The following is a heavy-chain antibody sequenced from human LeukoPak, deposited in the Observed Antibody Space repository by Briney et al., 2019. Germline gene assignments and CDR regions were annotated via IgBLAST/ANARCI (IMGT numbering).Heavy chain of an antibody. Sequence: GGSLRLSCAASGFSFSSSWMNWVRQAPGKGLEWVASMKQDGSEEYYVDSVKGRFTISRDNAKNSLYLQMNSLRAEDTAVYYCARDRGYSSFDYWGQRTLVTVSS. CDR1: GFSFSSSW. CDR3: ARDRGYSSFDY. D-gene: IGHD6-13*01. V-gene: IGHV3-7*01. J-gene: IGHJ4*02. CDR2: MKQDGSEE.